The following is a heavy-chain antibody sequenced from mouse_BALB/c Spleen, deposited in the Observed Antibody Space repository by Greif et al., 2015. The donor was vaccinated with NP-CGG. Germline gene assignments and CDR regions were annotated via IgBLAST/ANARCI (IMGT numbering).Heavy chain of an antibody. D-gene: IGHD2-4*01. J-gene: IGHJ4*01. CDR2: IYPGDGDT. V-gene: IGHV1-80*01. CDR3: ARYDYDYYAMDY. CDR1: GYAFSSYW. Sequence: VQLQQSGAELVRPGSSVKISCKASGYAFSSYWMNWVKQRPGQGLEWIGQIYPGDGDTNYNGKFKGKATLTADKSSSTAYMQLSSLTSEDSAGYFCARYDYDYYAMDYWCQGTSVTVSS.